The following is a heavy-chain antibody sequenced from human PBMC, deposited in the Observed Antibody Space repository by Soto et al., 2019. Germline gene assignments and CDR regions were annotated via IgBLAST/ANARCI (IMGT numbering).Heavy chain of an antibody. V-gene: IGHV1-46*03. D-gene: IGHD2-15*01. Sequence: GASVKVSCKASGYTLTSYYMHWVRQAPGQGLEWMGIINPSGGSTSYAQKFQGRVTMTRDTSTSTVYMELSSLRSEDTAVYYCARERCSGGSCYSMSHDAFDIWGQGTMVTVSS. J-gene: IGHJ3*02. CDR2: INPSGGST. CDR1: GYTLTSYY. CDR3: ARERCSGGSCYSMSHDAFDI.